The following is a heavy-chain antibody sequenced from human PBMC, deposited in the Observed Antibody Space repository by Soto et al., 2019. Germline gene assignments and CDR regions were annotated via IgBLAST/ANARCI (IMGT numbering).Heavy chain of an antibody. CDR2: IRSKAYGGTT. J-gene: IGHJ4*02. Sequence: GGSLRLSCTASGFNFGDYAMSWFRQAPGKGLEWVGFIRSKAYGGTTEYAASVRGRFAISRDDSKSIAYLQMDSLKTDDTAVYYCTREGFCSGSSCYEFGYWGQGTLVTVSS. V-gene: IGHV3-49*03. CDR3: TREGFCSGSSCYEFGY. D-gene: IGHD2-15*01. CDR1: GFNFGDYA.